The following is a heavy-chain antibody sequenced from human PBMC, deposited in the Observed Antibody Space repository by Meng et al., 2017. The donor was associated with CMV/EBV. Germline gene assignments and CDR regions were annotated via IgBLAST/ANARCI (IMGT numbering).Heavy chain of an antibody. J-gene: IGHJ6*02. D-gene: IGHD3-3*01. CDR1: GYTFTYRF. CDR3: ASAAYYDFWSGYYLGRHINYGMDV. CDR2: ITAFNGNS. V-gene: IGHV1-45*02. Sequence: SVKVSCKASGYTFTYRFLHWVRQAPGQALEWMEWITAFNGNSNYELKFQDRVTIIMDRSMSTAYMELTSLRAEDTAVYYCASAAYYDFWSGYYLGRHINYGMDVWGQGTTVTVSS.